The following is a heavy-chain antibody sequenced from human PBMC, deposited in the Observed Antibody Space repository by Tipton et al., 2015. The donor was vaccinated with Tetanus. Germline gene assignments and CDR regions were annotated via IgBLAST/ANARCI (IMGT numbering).Heavy chain of an antibody. CDR2: ISNGNT. D-gene: IGHD5-24*01. J-gene: IGHJ4*02. Sequence: QLVQSGAEVKPSETLSLICTVSRGPISSYYWSWIRQPAGKGLEWVGHISNGNTDYSTSLKSRVTLSVDLSKNQVSLQLRAVTAADTAVYYCSRGITDGYNRRLDYWGQGFRVAVS. CDR1: RGPISSYY. V-gene: IGHV4-4*07. CDR3: SRGITDGYNRRLDY.